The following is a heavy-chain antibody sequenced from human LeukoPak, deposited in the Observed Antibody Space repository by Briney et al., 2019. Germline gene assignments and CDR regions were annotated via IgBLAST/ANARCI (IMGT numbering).Heavy chain of an antibody. J-gene: IGHJ4*02. V-gene: IGHV1-46*01. Sequence: GASVKASCKASGYTFTSYYMHWVRQAPGQGLEWIGIINPSGGSTSYAQKFQGRVTMTRDMSTSTVYMELSSLRSEDTAVYCCARTLGVAPAAPLDYWGQGTLVTVSS. CDR1: GYTFTSYY. CDR2: INPSGGST. D-gene: IGHD2-2*01. CDR3: ARTLGVAPAAPLDY.